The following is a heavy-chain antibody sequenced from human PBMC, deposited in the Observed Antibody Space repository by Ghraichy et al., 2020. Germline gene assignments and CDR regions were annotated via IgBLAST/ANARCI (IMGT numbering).Heavy chain of an antibody. D-gene: IGHD3-16*01. V-gene: IGHV3-30*02. J-gene: IGHJ3*02. CDR1: GFIFSTNN. Sequence: GGSLRLSCAASGFIFSTNNMHWVLQAPGKGLEWLAFIRYNGSDKDYADSVKGRFTISRDNSKKTLYLQMNSVRVEDTAVYYCVKDLSGGWAFDIWGQGTMVTVSS. CDR2: IRYNGSDK. CDR3: VKDLSGGWAFDI.